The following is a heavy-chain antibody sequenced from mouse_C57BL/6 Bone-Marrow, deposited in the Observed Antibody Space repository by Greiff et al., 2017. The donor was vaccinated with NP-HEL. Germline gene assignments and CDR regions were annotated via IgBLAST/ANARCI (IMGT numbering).Heavy chain of an antibody. CDR1: GYTFTDYE. D-gene: IGHD1-1*01. Sequence: QVQLQQSGAELVRPGASVTLSCKASGYTFTDYEMHWVKQTPVHGLEWIGAIDPETGGTSYNQKFKGKAILTADKASSTAYMELRSLTSEDSGVYYGTITTVGGGWGQGTLVTVSA. CDR2: IDPETGGT. CDR3: TITTVGGG. J-gene: IGHJ3*02. V-gene: IGHV1-15*01.